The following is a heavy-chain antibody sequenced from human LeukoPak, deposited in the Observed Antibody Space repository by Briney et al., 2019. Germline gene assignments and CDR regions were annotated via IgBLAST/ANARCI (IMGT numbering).Heavy chain of an antibody. CDR1: GGSFSGYY. J-gene: IGHJ5*02. CDR2: INHSGST. Sequence: SETLSLTCAVYGGSFSGYYWSWIRQPPGKGLEWIGEINHSGSTNYNPSLKSRVTISVDTSKNQFSLKLSSVTAADTAVYYCARERSYYYGSGTTNWFDPWGQGTLVTVSS. D-gene: IGHD3-10*01. V-gene: IGHV4-34*01. CDR3: ARERSYYYGSGTTNWFDP.